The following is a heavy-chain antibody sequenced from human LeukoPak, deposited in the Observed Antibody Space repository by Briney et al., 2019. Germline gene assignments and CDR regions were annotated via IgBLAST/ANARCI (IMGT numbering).Heavy chain of an antibody. V-gene: IGHV4-59*11. CDR3: ARDSPFEWDVFGDSFDI. D-gene: IGHD1-26*01. CDR1: GDSISSHY. J-gene: IGHJ3*02. Sequence: SETLSLTCTVSGDSISSHYWSWIRQSPGKGLEWIGFMHYRGNTNSNPSLRSRDTISMDTSKNQFSLKMSSVTAADTAVYYCARDSPFEWDVFGDSFDIWGQGTVVTVSS. CDR2: MHYRGNT.